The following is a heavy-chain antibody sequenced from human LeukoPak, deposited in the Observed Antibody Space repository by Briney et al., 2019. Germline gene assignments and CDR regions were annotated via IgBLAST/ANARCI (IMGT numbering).Heavy chain of an antibody. Sequence: GGSLRLSCAASGFTFSDYYMSWIRQAPGRGLEWVSYISSSGSTIYYADSVKGRFTISRDNAKNSLYLQMNSLRAEDTAVYYCARDPAVVPAAISWGQGTLVTVSS. D-gene: IGHD2-2*01. V-gene: IGHV3-11*01. CDR2: ISSSGSTI. J-gene: IGHJ5*02. CDR3: ARDPAVVPAAIS. CDR1: GFTFSDYY.